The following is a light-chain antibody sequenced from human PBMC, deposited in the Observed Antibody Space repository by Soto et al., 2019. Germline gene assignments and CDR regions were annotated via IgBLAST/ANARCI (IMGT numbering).Light chain of an antibody. Sequence: DILLTQSPTSLSASVGDTVTITCRASQSISINLNWYQHRPGEAPKVLIYAASTLATGAPSRFSGSGVGTDFTLTISSLQLEDFAVYYCQHYNNWPWTFGQGTKVEIK. CDR1: QSISIN. CDR2: AAS. V-gene: IGKV1-39*01. J-gene: IGKJ1*01. CDR3: QHYNNWPWT.